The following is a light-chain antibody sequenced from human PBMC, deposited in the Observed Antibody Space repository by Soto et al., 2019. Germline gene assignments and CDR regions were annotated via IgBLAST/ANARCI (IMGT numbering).Light chain of an antibody. CDR1: QSVSSY. V-gene: IGKV3-15*01. J-gene: IGKJ4*01. CDR3: QQYNNWPPLT. Sequence: EIVLTQSPATLSLSPGERATLSCRASQSVSSYLAWYQQKPGQAPRLLIYGASNRATDIPTRFSGSGSGTEFTLTISGLQSEDFAVYYCQQYNNWPPLTFGGGTKVDIK. CDR2: GAS.